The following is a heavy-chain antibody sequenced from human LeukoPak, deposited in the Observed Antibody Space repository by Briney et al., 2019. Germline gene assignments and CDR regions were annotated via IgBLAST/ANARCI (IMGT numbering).Heavy chain of an antibody. CDR1: GFTFSSYG. Sequence: GRSLRLSCAASGFTFSSYGMHWVRQAPGKGLEWVAVISYDGSNKYYADSVKGRFTISRDNSKNTLYLQMNSLRAEDTAVYYCAEDRRAATHKNWFDPWGQGTLVTVSS. D-gene: IGHD2-15*01. CDR3: AEDRRAATHKNWFDP. CDR2: ISYDGSNK. V-gene: IGHV3-30*18. J-gene: IGHJ5*02.